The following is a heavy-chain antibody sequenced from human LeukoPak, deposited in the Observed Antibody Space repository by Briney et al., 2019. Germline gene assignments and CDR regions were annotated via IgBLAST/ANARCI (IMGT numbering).Heavy chain of an antibody. D-gene: IGHD2-2*01. Sequence: ASVKVSCKVSGYTLTELSMHWVRQAPGKGLEWMGGFDPEDGETIYAQKFQGRVTMTEDTSTDTAYMELSSLRSEDTAVYYCATGPGVYCSSTSCYWTDYWGQGTLVTVSS. CDR3: ATGPGVYCSSTSCYWTDY. V-gene: IGHV1-24*01. J-gene: IGHJ4*02. CDR2: FDPEDGET. CDR1: GYTLTELS.